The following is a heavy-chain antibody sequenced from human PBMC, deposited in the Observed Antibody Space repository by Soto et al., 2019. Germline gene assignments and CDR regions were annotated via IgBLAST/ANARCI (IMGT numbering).Heavy chain of an antibody. CDR1: GFTFNIYS. V-gene: IGHV3-48*02. CDR2: ITSDTTTI. D-gene: IGHD6-19*01. CDR3: ARSVAGHFDY. Sequence: EVQLVESGGGLVQPGGSLRLSCAASGFTFNIYSMNWVRQAPGKGLEWVSYITSDTTTIHYADSVRGRFTISRDNAENSLFLPMNSLRDEDTAAYYCARSVAGHFDYWGQRALVTVSS. J-gene: IGHJ4*02.